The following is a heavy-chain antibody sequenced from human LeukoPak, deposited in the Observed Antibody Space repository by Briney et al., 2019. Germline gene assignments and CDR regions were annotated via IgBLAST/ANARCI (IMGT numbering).Heavy chain of an antibody. Sequence: GGSLRLSCAASGFTFSSYEMNWVRQAPGKGLEWVSYISSSGSTIYYADSVKGRFTISRDNAKNSLFLQMNSLRAEDTAVYYCARHRSGGSQDDAFDIWGQGTMVTVSS. J-gene: IGHJ3*02. CDR1: GFTFSSYE. D-gene: IGHD2-15*01. CDR2: ISSSGSTI. V-gene: IGHV3-48*03. CDR3: ARHRSGGSQDDAFDI.